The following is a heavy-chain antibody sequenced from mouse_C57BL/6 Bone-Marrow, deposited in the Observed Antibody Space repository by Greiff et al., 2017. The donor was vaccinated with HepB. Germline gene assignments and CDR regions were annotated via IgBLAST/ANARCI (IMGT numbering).Heavy chain of an antibody. V-gene: IGHV1-81*01. CDR1: GYTFTSYG. CDR3: ARHYYGSSYADY. J-gene: IGHJ2*01. D-gene: IGHD1-1*01. CDR2: IYPRSGNT. Sequence: QVQLQQSGAELARPGASVKLSCKASGYTFTSYGISWVKQRTGQGLEWIGEIYPRSGNTYYNEKFKGKATLTADKSSSTAYMELRSLTSEDSAVYFCARHYYGSSYADYWGQGTTLTVSS.